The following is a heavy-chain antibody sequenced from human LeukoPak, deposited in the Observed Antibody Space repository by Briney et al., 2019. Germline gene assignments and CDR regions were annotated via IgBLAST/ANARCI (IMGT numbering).Heavy chain of an antibody. D-gene: IGHD6-6*01. CDR3: ARVLFSSSANWFDP. V-gene: IGHV1-18*01. CDR1: GYTFTSYG. CDR2: ISPYNGDT. J-gene: IGHJ5*02. Sequence: ASVKVSCKASGYTFTSYGICWVRQAPGQGLEWMGWISPYNGDTNYAQKIQGRVTMTTDTSTSTAYMELRSLRSDDTAVYHCARVLFSSSANWFDPWGQGTLVTVSS.